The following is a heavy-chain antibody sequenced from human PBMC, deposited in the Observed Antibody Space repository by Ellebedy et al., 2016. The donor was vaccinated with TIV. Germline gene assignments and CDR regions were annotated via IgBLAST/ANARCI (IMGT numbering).Heavy chain of an antibody. Sequence: GESLKISCAASGFTFSSYGMHWVRQAPGKGLEWVAVISYDGSNKYYADSVKGRFTISRDNSKNTLYLQMNSLRAEDTAVYYCASGGYEPHYFDYWGQGTLVTVSS. CDR2: ISYDGSNK. CDR3: ASGGYEPHYFDY. V-gene: IGHV3-30*03. J-gene: IGHJ4*02. D-gene: IGHD5-12*01. CDR1: GFTFSSYG.